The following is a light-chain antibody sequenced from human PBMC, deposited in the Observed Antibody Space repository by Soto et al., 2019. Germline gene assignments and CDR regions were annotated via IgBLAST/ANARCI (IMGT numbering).Light chain of an antibody. Sequence: DIQMTQSPSSLSGSVGDRVTITCRACQSISPYLNWYQQKLGEAAKLLISAVSMLQSGVPSRFSGSVSETDFTLTISSLQPEDFGTFYCQQSYSTPWTFGQGTKVDIK. CDR2: AVS. V-gene: IGKV1-39*01. J-gene: IGKJ1*01. CDR1: QSISPY. CDR3: QQSYSTPWT.